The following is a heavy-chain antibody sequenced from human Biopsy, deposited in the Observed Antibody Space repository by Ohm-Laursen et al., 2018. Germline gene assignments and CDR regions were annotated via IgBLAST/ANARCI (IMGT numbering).Heavy chain of an antibody. CDR3: AIDGNDFLTDYLKIDQ. D-gene: IGHD3-9*01. Sequence: ASVKVSCKTSTGTFDSYGVTWVRQAPGQGLEWMGWINPKSGGTHYLEKFRGRVTMTRDTSISTAYMEVNSLRSDDTAVYYCAIDGNDFLTDYLKIDQWGQGTLVTVSS. V-gene: IGHV1-2*02. CDR1: TGTFDSYG. J-gene: IGHJ4*02. CDR2: INPKSGGT.